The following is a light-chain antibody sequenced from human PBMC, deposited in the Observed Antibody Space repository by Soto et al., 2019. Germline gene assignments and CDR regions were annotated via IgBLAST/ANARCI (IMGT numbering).Light chain of an antibody. J-gene: IGKJ4*01. V-gene: IGKV2-28*01. CDR2: LGD. Sequence: DIVMPHARLSLPVTPGEPASMSCRSRQSLLHSNGYNYLDWYLQKPGQSPQLLLYLGDNRAAEVPYRFSGSGLGPDFTLKISRVEAEDVGVYYCLQALPTPLTFRGGTKVEI. CDR1: QSLLHSNGYNY. CDR3: LQALPTPLT.